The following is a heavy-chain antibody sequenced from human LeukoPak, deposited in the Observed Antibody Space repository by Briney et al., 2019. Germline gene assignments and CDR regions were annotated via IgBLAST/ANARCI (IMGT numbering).Heavy chain of an antibody. J-gene: IGHJ5*02. D-gene: IGHD3-10*01. CDR2: ISSSSSYI. CDR1: GFTFSSYS. V-gene: IGHV3-21*01. Sequence: GGSLRLSCAASGFTFSSYSMNWVRQAPGKGLEWVSSISSSSSYIYYADSVKGRFTISRDNAKNSLYLQMNSLRAEDTAVYYCARDLGELWFGETSNWFDPWGQGTLVTVSS. CDR3: ARDLGELWFGETSNWFDP.